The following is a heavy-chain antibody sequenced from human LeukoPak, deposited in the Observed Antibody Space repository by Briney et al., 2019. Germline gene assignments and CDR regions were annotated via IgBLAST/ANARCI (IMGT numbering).Heavy chain of an antibody. Sequence: ASVKVSCTASGFTFTSSAMQWVRQARGQRLEWIGWIVVGSGNTNYAQKFQERVTITRDMSTSTAYMELSSLRSEDTAVYYGAADYDPADAFDIWGQGTMVTVSS. V-gene: IGHV1-58*02. J-gene: IGHJ3*02. D-gene: IGHD3-3*01. CDR2: IVVGSGNT. CDR3: AADYDPADAFDI. CDR1: GFTFTSSA.